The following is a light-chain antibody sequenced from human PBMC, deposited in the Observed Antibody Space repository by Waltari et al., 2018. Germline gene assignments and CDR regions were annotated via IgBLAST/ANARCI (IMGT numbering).Light chain of an antibody. J-gene: IGLJ2*01. CDR1: ISPIGPGSD. CDR2: ADS. CDR3: QSYDASLGASL. V-gene: IGLV1-40*01. Sequence: QSVLTQPPSVSGSPGQRVPLSCTGSISPIGPGSDVQWYQQFPGTVPKLLIFADSNRPSGVPDRFSGSVSGTTASLAITGLQADDEADYYCQSYDASLGASLFGGGTKVTVL.